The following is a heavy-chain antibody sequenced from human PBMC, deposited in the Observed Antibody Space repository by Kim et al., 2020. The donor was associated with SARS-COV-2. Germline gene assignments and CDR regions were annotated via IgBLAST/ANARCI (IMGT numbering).Heavy chain of an antibody. V-gene: IGHV4-34*01. CDR2: INQSGST. CDR3: ARGFSPEYLRTRVRGVRRGWVDA. CDR1: GGSFTGYY. J-gene: IGHJ5*02. D-gene: IGHD3-10*01. Sequence: SETLSLTCAVYGGSFTGYYWSWIRQSPGKGLEWIGEINQSGSTKYNPSLKSRVTISAVTSKNQFSLKMTTVTAADTAVYYCARGFSPEYLRTRVRGVRRGWVDAWGQGTLVSVSS.